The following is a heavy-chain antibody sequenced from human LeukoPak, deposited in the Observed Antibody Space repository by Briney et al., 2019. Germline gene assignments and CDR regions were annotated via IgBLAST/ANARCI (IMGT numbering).Heavy chain of an antibody. D-gene: IGHD6-13*01. CDR1: GFTFDDYG. Sequence: AGGSLRLSCAASGFTFDDYGMSWVRQAPGKGLEWVSGINWNGGSAGYADSVKGRFTISRDNAKNSLYLQMNSLRAEDTALYYCARDSSSWYVSEHWGQGTLVTVSS. J-gene: IGHJ1*01. V-gene: IGHV3-20*04. CDR2: INWNGGSA. CDR3: ARDSSSWYVSEH.